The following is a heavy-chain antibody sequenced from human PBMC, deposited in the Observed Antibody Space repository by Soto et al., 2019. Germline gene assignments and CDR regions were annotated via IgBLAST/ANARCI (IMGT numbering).Heavy chain of an antibody. Sequence: WGSLTLSCVIPGFSFTDYCLRWVRQAPGKGLEWVAVMWYDGSNEFYADSVKGRFTISRDNSKNTLYLQMNSLRGEDTAVYYCVRGETRGAPPGMDAWGQGT. D-gene: IGHD3-10*01. V-gene: IGHV3-33*08. CDR3: VRGETRGAPPGMDA. CDR1: GFSFTDYC. CDR2: MWYDGSNE. J-gene: IGHJ6*02.